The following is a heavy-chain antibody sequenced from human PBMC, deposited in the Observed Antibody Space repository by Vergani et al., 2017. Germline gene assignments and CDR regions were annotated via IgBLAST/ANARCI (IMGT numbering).Heavy chain of an antibody. CDR3: ARDPRYYYDSSGHFDY. CDR2: TYYRSKWYT. CDR1: GDSVSSNSAA. D-gene: IGHD3-22*01. J-gene: IGHJ4*02. V-gene: IGHV6-1*01. Sequence: QVQLQQSGPGLVKPSQTLSLTCAISGDSVSSNSAAWNWIRQSPSRGLEWLGRTYYRSKWYTDYAVSVKSRITINPDTSKNQFSLHLNSVTPEDTAVYYCARDPRYYYDSSGHFDYWGQGTLVTVSS.